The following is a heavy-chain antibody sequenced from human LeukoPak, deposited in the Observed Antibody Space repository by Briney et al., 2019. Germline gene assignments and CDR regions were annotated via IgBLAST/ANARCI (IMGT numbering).Heavy chain of an antibody. CDR3: ARTSSAWYGDYFDY. D-gene: IGHD6-19*01. CDR1: GYDFTSYW. V-gene: IGHV5-51*01. CDR2: IYPDDSDT. J-gene: IGHJ4*02. Sequence: GESLKISCKASGYDFTSYWIVWVRQMPGKGLECMGIIYPDDSDTRYNPSFQGQVTISVDKSITTAYLQWSSLKASDTAMYYCARTSSAWYGDYFDYWGQGTLVTVSS.